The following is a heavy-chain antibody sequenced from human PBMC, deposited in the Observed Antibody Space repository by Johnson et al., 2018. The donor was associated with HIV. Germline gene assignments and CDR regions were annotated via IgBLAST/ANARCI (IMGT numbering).Heavy chain of an antibody. V-gene: IGHV3-33*01. J-gene: IGHJ3*02. CDR3: AREGIWYCSGGSCYGAFDI. CDR1: GFTFSSYA. CDR2: IRYDESNI. Sequence: QEQLVESGGGVVQPGTSLRLSCAASGFTFSSYAMHWVRQAPGKGLEWVAFIRYDESNIYYADSVKGRFIISRDNSKNTLYVQMNSLRVEDTAVYYCAREGIWYCSGGSCYGAFDIWGQGTMVTVSS. D-gene: IGHD2-15*01.